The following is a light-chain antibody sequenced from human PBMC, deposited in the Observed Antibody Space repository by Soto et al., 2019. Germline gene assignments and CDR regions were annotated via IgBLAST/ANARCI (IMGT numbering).Light chain of an antibody. Sequence: EIVLTPSPGTLSLSPVERATLSCRASQSVSSYLAWYQQKPGQAPRLLIYDASNRATGIPARFSGSGSGTDFTLTISRLEPEDFAVYYCQQRSNWPPWTFGQGTKVDIK. CDR1: QSVSSY. CDR3: QQRSNWPPWT. J-gene: IGKJ1*01. CDR2: DAS. V-gene: IGKV3-11*01.